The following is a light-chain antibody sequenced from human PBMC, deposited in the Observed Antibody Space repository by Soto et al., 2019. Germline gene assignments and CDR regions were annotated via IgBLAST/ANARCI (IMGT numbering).Light chain of an antibody. CDR1: RDIRNV. CDR2: GAS. J-gene: IGKJ5*01. Sequence: QVTHSPPSLSTSVRDTVTISTRASRDIRNVLAWYQDAPGKDPKVLIYGASILHSGVPSRFSGSGSGTDFTLTISSLLPEDFATYYCLQASNYPITFGQRTRLEIK. CDR3: LQASNYPIT. V-gene: IGKV1-6*01.